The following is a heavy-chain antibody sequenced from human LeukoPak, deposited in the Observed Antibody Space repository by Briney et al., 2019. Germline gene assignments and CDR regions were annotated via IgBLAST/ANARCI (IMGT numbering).Heavy chain of an antibody. Sequence: SETLSLTCSVSGDSISSSNYYWGWIRQSPGKGLEWIGIIYYSGTTYYNPSLKSRVTISVDTSKNQFSLKLSSVTAADTAVYYCARVSLVRGLFIFDYWGQGTLVTVSS. D-gene: IGHD3-10*01. CDR1: GDSISSSNYY. J-gene: IGHJ4*02. CDR2: IYYSGTT. V-gene: IGHV4-39*07. CDR3: ARVSLVRGLFIFDY.